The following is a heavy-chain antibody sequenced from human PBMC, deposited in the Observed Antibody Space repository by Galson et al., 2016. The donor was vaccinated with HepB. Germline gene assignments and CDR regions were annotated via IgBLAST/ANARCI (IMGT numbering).Heavy chain of an antibody. CDR2: IFHSGTT. D-gene: IGHD3-16*01. CDR1: GVSISNNNW. V-gene: IGHV4-4*02. J-gene: IGHJ6*02. CDR3: ARALWGKLWNGMDD. Sequence: ETLSLTCSVSGVSISNNNWWTWVRQSPGTGLEWIGEIFHSGTTNFNPAFQSRVLMSVDRSTNQFSLTLNFVTAADTAIYYCARALWGKLWNGMDDRGPGITVTVSS.